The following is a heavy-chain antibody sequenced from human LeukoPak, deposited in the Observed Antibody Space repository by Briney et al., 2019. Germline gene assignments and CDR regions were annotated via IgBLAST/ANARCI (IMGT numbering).Heavy chain of an antibody. V-gene: IGHV3-21*01. CDR2: ISSSSSYI. CDR3: ARVGRYCSSTSCLDY. CDR1: GFTFSTYG. D-gene: IGHD2-2*01. J-gene: IGHJ4*02. Sequence: GGSLRLSCAASGFTFSTYGMHWVRQAPGKGLEWVSSISSSSSYIYYADSVKGRFTISRDNAKNSLYLQMNSLRAEDTAVYYCARVGRYCSSTSCLDYWGQGTLVTAS.